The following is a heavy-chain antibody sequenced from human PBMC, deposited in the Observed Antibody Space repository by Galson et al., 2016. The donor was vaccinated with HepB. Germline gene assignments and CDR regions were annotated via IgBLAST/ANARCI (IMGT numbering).Heavy chain of an antibody. CDR2: IKYDGTEK. D-gene: IGHD6-13*01. V-gene: IGHV3-7*02. J-gene: IGHJ5*02. CDR3: ARLVTSNSWYGWFDP. CDR1: GFSFSNCW. Sequence: SLRLSCAASGFSFSNCWMSWVRQAPGKGLEWVANIKYDGTEKSYVGSVKGRFTISRDNAKNSLYLQMNSLRAEDTAVYYGARLVTSNSWYGWFDPWGQGTLVTVSS.